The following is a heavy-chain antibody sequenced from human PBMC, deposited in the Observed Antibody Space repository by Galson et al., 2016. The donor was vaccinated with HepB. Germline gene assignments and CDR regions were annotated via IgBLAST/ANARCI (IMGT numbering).Heavy chain of an antibody. CDR2: ITSDGSST. Sequence: SLRLSCAASGFTLSNYWMHRVRQAPGKGLVWVSRITSDGSSTTYAEFVGGRFTISRDNAKNTLYLQMNRLRAEDTAVYYCARDRGASTPLDPWGQGTLVTVSS. J-gene: IGHJ5*02. D-gene: IGHD2-2*01. V-gene: IGHV3-74*01. CDR3: ARDRGASTPLDP. CDR1: GFTLSNYW.